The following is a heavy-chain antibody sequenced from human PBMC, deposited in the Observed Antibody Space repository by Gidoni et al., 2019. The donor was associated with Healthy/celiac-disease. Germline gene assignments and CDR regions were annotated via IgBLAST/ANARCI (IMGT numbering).Heavy chain of an antibody. Sequence: EVQLVESGGGLVQPGRSLRLSCAASGFTFDDYAMHWVRQAPGKGLELVSGISWNSGSIGYADSVKGRFTISRDNAKNSLYLQMNSLRAEDTALYYCAKDSQHYYDSSGTGGAFDIWGQGTMVTVSS. V-gene: IGHV3-9*01. D-gene: IGHD3-22*01. CDR2: ISWNSGSI. CDR3: AKDSQHYYDSSGTGGAFDI. CDR1: GFTFDDYA. J-gene: IGHJ3*02.